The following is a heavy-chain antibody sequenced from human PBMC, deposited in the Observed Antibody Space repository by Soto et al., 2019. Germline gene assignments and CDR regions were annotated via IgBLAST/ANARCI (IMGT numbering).Heavy chain of an antibody. J-gene: IGHJ6*02. V-gene: IGHV3-49*03. CDR2: IRSKAYGGTT. CDR1: GFTFGDYA. Sequence: PGGSLRLSCTASGFTFGDYAMSWFRQAPGKGLEWVGFIRSKAYGGTTEYAASVKGRFTISRDDSKSIAYLQMNSLKTEDTAVYYCTRPSPDTAMGYYYGMDVWGQGTTVTVSS. D-gene: IGHD5-18*01. CDR3: TRPSPDTAMGYYYGMDV.